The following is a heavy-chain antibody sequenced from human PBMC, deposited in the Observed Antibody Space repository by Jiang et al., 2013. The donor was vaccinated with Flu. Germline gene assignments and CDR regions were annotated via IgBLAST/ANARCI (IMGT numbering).Heavy chain of an antibody. CDR2: INPGNGNT. J-gene: IGHJ4*02. V-gene: IGHV1-3*01. CDR1: GYTFTSYA. D-gene: IGHD6-19*01. Sequence: SGAEVKKPGASVKVSCKASGYTFTSYAMHWVRQAPGQRLEWMGWINPGNGNTKYSQKFQGRVTFTRDTSASTAYMEVSGLRSEDTSVYYCATGYSSGGGKVFWGQGTLVT. CDR3: ATGYSSGGGKVF.